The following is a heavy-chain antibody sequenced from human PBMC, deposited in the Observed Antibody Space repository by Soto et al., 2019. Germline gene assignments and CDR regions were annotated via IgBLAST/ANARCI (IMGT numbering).Heavy chain of an antibody. V-gene: IGHV3-30-3*01. D-gene: IGHD3-16*02. J-gene: IGHJ4*02. CDR3: ASDSLYRPDAYYFDY. CDR2: ISYDGSNK. Sequence: QVQLVESGGGVVQPGRSLRLSCAASGFTFSSYAMHWVRQAPGKGLEWVALISYDGSNKYYADSVKGRFTISRDNSKNTLYLQMNSLRDEDTAVYYCASDSLYRPDAYYFDYWGQGTLVTVSS. CDR1: GFTFSSYA.